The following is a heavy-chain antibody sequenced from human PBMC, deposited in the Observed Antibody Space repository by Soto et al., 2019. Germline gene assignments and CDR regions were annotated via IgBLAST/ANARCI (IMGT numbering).Heavy chain of an antibody. J-gene: IGHJ4*02. CDR2: IYWDDDK. CDR1: GFSLSTSGVG. V-gene: IGHV2-5*02. D-gene: IGHD4-17*01. CDR3: ALRGTVTISFDY. Sequence: QITLKESGPTLVKPTQTLTLTCTFSGFSLSTSGVGVGWIRQPPGKALEWLALIYWDDDKRYSPSLKSRLTITKDTSKNQVVLTMTNMDPVDTPTYYCALRGTVTISFDYWGQGTLVTVSS.